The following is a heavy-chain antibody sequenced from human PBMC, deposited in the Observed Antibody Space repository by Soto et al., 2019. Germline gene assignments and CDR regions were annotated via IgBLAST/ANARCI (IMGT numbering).Heavy chain of an antibody. CDR2: MYNTGST. CDR1: GGSISGYY. J-gene: IGHJ6*02. CDR3: ARDLWGYCGTDCYPLDV. V-gene: IGHV4-59*01. Sequence: QVQLQESGPGLVKPSETLSLTCTVSGGSISGYYWSWIRQPPGEGLEWIGYMYNTGSTVYNPALNSRVTISVNKSKNQCSLKLNSVTAADTAVYYCARDLWGYCGTDCYPLDVWGQGTTVTVSS. D-gene: IGHD2-21*02.